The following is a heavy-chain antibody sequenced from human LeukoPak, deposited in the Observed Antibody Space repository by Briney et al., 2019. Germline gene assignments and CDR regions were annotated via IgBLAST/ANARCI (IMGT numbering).Heavy chain of an antibody. V-gene: IGHV3-7*01. Sequence: GSLRLSCAASGFTFSNYWMSWVRQAPGKGLEWVANIKQDGRENKYVDSVKGRFTISRDNAKNSLYLQINSLRAEDTAVYYCARYYCGGDCYSVSGLLLAFDIWGQGTMVIVSS. CDR1: GFTFSNYW. J-gene: IGHJ3*02. CDR2: IKQDGREN. D-gene: IGHD2-21*01. CDR3: ARYYCGGDCYSVSGLLLAFDI.